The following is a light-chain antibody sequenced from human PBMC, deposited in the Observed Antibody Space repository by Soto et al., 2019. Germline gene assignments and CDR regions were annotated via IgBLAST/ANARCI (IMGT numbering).Light chain of an antibody. J-gene: IGLJ3*02. CDR3: PSYTSSRTWV. CDR1: SSDVGRYNR. CDR2: EVT. V-gene: IGLV2-18*02. Sequence: QSALTQPPSVSGSPGQSVTISCTGTSSDVGRYNRVSWYQQPPGTAPKLMLYEVTNRPSGVPNRFSASKSGNTASLTISGLQAEDEADYYCPSYTSSRTWVFGGGTKLTVL.